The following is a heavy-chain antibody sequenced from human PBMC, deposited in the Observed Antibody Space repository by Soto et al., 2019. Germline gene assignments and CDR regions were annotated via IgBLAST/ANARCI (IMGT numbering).Heavy chain of an antibody. CDR2: INPSSGST. J-gene: IGHJ6*02. CDR3: ARDLREAGTPRHYYNMDA. CDR1: GYTFTSYY. Sequence: GASVKVSCKASGYTFTSYYMHWVRQAPGQGLEWMGIINPSSGSTSYAQKFQGRVTMTRDTSTSTVYMELSSLRSEDTAVYYCARDLREAGTPRHYYNMDAWGQGTTVTVSS. D-gene: IGHD1-1*01. V-gene: IGHV1-46*01.